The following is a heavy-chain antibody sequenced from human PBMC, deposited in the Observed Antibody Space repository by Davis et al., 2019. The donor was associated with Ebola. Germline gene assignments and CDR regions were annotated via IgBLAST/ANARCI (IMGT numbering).Heavy chain of an antibody. Sequence: MPSETLSLTCAVYGGSFSGYYWTWIRQPPGKGLEWIGEIHHIGGTNNNPSLKSRVTMSFDTSNNQFSLRQSSVTAADTAVYYCARRPARWENWFDPWGQGTLVTVSS. CDR3: ARRPARWENWFDP. J-gene: IGHJ5*02. D-gene: IGHD1-26*01. CDR2: IHHIGGT. V-gene: IGHV4-34*01. CDR1: GGSFSGYY.